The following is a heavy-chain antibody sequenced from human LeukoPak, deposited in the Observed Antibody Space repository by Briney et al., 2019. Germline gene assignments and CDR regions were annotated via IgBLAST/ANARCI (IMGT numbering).Heavy chain of an antibody. J-gene: IGHJ4*02. Sequence: GAPLQISFQGSGYRFTSYWIGWVRPMPRKGPEWMGIIYPGDSDTRYSPSFQGQVTISADKSISTAYLQWSSLKASDTAMYYCARHPGGSFDYWGQGTLVTVSS. CDR2: IYPGDSDT. D-gene: IGHD3-16*01. V-gene: IGHV5-51*01. CDR1: GYRFTSYW. CDR3: ARHPGGSFDY.